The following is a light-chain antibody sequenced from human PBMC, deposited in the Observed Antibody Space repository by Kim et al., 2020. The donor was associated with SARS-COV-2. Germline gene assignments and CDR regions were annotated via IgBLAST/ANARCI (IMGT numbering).Light chain of an antibody. CDR3: LQDYNYPLT. V-gene: IGKV1-6*01. J-gene: IGKJ4*01. CDR2: GAS. CDR1: QGIRNE. Sequence: ASVGDRVTITCRASQGIRNELGWYQQKPGKAPKVLIYGASSLQSGVASRFSGSGSGTDFTLTISSLQPEDFATYYCLQDYNYPLTFGGGTKVDIK.